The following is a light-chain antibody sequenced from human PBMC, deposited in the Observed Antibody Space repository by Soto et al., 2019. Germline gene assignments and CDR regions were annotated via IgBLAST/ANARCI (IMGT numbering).Light chain of an antibody. V-gene: IGLV2-14*01. J-gene: IGLJ1*01. Sequence: QSALTQPASVSGSPGQSITISATGPSSEVGNYKFVSWYQQPPAKATQLMIDEVRNRPSVVYNRSSASKSGSSASLTMSGLQADAETDYCCISHKSIGTYVFGSGTKLTVL. CDR3: ISHKSIGTYV. CDR2: EVR. CDR1: SSEVGNYKF.